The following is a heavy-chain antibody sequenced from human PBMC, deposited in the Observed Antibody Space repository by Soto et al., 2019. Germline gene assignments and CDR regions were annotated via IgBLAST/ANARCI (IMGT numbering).Heavy chain of an antibody. V-gene: IGHV4-59*01. CDR3: AKSLWDTSGWKTDY. Sequence: QVQLPESGPGLVKPSETLSLTCTVSGDSISSLYWSWIRQPPGKGLEWIGYIYYSGSMNYNPSLKRQVTLSVDPTKNQFSLRLNSVTAADTAVYYCAKSLWDTSGWKTDYWGQGTLFTVSS. J-gene: IGHJ4*02. CDR1: GDSISSLY. CDR2: IYYSGSM. D-gene: IGHD6-19*01.